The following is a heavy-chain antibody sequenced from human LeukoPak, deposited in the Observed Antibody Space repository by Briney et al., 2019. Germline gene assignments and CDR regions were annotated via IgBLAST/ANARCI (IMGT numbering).Heavy chain of an antibody. V-gene: IGHV4-59*08. CDR1: GGSIRGYY. Sequence: PSETLSLTCTVSGGSIRGYYWSWIRQPPGRALEWVGYIFYSGSTNYNPSLKSRVTISADTSKNLFSLKLSSVTAADTAVYYCARTSSSPGHYYMDVWGKGTTVTVSS. J-gene: IGHJ6*03. CDR3: ARTSSSPGHYYMDV. D-gene: IGHD6-13*01. CDR2: IFYSGST.